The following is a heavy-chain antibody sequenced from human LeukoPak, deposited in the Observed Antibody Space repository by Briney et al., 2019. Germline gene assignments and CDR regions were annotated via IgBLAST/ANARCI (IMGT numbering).Heavy chain of an antibody. CDR1: GFTVSSTY. D-gene: IGHD3-3*02. Sequence: GGSLRLSCAASGFTVSSTYMSWVRQAPGKGLEWVSLIYSDGTTFYADSVKGRFAISTDNSKNTLYLQMSSLGAEDTAVYYCARDSSSFPNYFDYWGQGTLITVSS. V-gene: IGHV3-53*01. J-gene: IGHJ4*02. CDR2: IYSDGTT. CDR3: ARDSSSFPNYFDY.